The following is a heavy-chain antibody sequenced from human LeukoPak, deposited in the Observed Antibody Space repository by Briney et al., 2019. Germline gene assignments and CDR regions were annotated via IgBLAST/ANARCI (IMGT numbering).Heavy chain of an antibody. J-gene: IGHJ4*02. CDR1: GGSISSSSYY. Sequence: SETLSLTCTVSGGSISSSSYYWGWIRQPPGKGLEWIGSIYYSGSTYYNPSLKSRVTISVDTSKNQFSLKLSSVTAADTAVYYCARAPPPYSSSHGTLDYWGQGTLVTVSS. CDR3: ARAPPPYSSSHGTLDY. V-gene: IGHV4-39*07. D-gene: IGHD6-13*01. CDR2: IYYSGST.